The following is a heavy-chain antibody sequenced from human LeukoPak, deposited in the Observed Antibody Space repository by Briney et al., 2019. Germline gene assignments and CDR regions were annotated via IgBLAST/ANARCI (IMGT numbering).Heavy chain of an antibody. D-gene: IGHD5-18*01. Sequence: PGRSLRLSCAVSGFIFDDYDMHWVRQAPGKGLEWVSGISWNTGSIGYADSVKGRFTISRDNAKNSLYLQMNSLRAEDTALYYCAKAQEGYSYGYKALDYWGQGTLVTVSS. CDR2: ISWNTGSI. V-gene: IGHV3-9*01. CDR3: AKAQEGYSYGYKALDY. J-gene: IGHJ4*02. CDR1: GFIFDDYD.